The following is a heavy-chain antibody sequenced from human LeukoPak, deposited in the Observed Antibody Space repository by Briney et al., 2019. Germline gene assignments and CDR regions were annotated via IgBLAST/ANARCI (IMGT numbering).Heavy chain of an antibody. J-gene: IGHJ3*02. CDR3: ARDCSGGSCYGAFDI. Sequence: SQTLSLTCTASGASIRSGDYYWSWIRQPPGKGLEWIGYIYDSGSTYYNPSLKSRITISVDTSENRFSLKLSSVTATDTAVYYCARDCSGGSCYGAFDIWGQGTMVTVSS. CDR2: IYDSGST. V-gene: IGHV4-30-4*01. CDR1: GASIRSGDYY. D-gene: IGHD2-15*01.